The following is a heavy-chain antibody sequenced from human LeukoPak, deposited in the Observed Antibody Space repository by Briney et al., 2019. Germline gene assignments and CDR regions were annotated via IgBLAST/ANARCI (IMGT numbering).Heavy chain of an antibody. J-gene: IGHJ4*02. CDR1: GFTFDDFA. V-gene: IGHV3-9*01. Sequence: PGGSLILSCLASGFTFDDFAMHWVRQAPGKGLEWVSGISWNSGDIDYADSVKGRFTISRDNAKNSLYLQMNSLRAEDTALYYCSKHMDTALAAFDYWGQGTLVTVSS. CDR3: SKHMDTALAAFDY. D-gene: IGHD5-18*01. CDR2: ISWNSGDI.